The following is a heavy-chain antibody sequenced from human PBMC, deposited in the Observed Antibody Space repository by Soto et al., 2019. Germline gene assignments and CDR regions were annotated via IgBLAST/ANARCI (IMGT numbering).Heavy chain of an antibody. V-gene: IGHV3-33*01. CDR2: IWYDGSNK. Sequence: QVQLVESGGGVVQPGRSLRLSCAASGFTFSSYGMHWVRQAPGKGLEWVAVIWYDGSNKYYADSVKGRFTISRDNSKNPVYLQMNRLGAQDKAGYYCARDLNIAAAGSYYYYGMDVWGQGTTVTVSS. CDR3: ARDLNIAAAGSYYYYGMDV. J-gene: IGHJ6*02. CDR1: GFTFSSYG. D-gene: IGHD6-13*01.